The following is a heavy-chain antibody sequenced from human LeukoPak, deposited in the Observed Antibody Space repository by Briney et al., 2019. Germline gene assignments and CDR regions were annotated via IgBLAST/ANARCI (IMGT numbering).Heavy chain of an antibody. CDR2: ISSSSYI. CDR1: GFTFSSYS. Sequence: GGSLRLSCAASGFTFSSYSMNWVRQAPGKGLEWVSSISSSSYIYYADSVKGRFTISRDNDKNSLYLQMNSLRAEDTAVYYCARDTAYGDGAFDIWGQGTMVTVSS. CDR3: ARDTAYGDGAFDI. D-gene: IGHD4-17*01. J-gene: IGHJ3*02. V-gene: IGHV3-21*01.